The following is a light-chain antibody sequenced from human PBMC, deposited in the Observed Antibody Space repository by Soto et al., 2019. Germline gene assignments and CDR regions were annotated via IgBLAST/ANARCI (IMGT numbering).Light chain of an antibody. J-gene: IGKJ1*01. Sequence: EIVLTQSPCTLSLSPGEXATLSCGASQSVSSNYLAWYQQKPGQAPRLVIYGASTRATGIPYRFSGSGSGTDFTLTISRLEAEDFGVYYCQQYGSSPRTFGQGTKVDIK. CDR1: QSVSSNY. CDR3: QQYGSSPRT. CDR2: GAS. V-gene: IGKV3-20*01.